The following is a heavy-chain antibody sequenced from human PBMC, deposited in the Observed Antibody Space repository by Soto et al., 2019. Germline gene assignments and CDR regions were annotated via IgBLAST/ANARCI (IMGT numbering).Heavy chain of an antibody. V-gene: IGHV5-10-1*01. D-gene: IGHD2-15*01. J-gene: IGHJ6*02. Sequence: GESLKISCKGSGYSFTSYWISWVRQMPGKGLEWMGRIDPSDSYPNYSPSFQGHVPISADKSVSTAYLQWSSLKASDTAIYYCARHSGCSGGSCYSVYYFGMDVWGQGTTVTVSS. CDR3: ARHSGCSGGSCYSVYYFGMDV. CDR2: IDPSDSYP. CDR1: GYSFTSYW.